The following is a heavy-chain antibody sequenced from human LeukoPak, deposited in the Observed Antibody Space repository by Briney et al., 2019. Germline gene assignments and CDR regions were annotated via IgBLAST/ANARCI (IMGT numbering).Heavy chain of an antibody. J-gene: IGHJ4*02. CDR1: GYTFTRYH. V-gene: IGHV1-46*01. Sequence: GASVKVSCKASGYTFTRYHMHWVRQAPGQGLEWMGIINLSGDSTSYAQKFQGRVTMTRDTSTSTVYMELSSLRSEDTAVYYCARGYSSGWYYFDYWGQGTLVTVSS. D-gene: IGHD6-19*01. CDR3: ARGYSSGWYYFDY. CDR2: INLSGDST.